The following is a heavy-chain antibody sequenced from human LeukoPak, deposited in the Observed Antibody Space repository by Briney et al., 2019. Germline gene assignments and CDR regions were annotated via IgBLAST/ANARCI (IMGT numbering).Heavy chain of an antibody. D-gene: IGHD2-2*01. V-gene: IGHV1-8*02. J-gene: IGHJ5*01. CDR3: ARGLSRCSSGNCYEPNWLDS. CDR2: MDPNRGNT. CDR1: GYTFTSYD. Sequence: ASVRVSCKASGYTFTSYDINWVRQAPGQGLEWMGWMDPNRGNTGYAHKFQGRVTMARSTSVSTAYMELSSLTSEDTAVYYCARGLSRCSSGNCYEPNWLDSWGQGTLVTVSS.